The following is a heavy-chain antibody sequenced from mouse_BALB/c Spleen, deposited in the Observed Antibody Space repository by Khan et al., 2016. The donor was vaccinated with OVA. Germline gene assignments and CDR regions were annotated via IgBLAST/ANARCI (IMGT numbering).Heavy chain of an antibody. D-gene: IGHD1-2*01. V-gene: IGHV2-6-5*01. CDR3: AKHLIHYPYYFDY. J-gene: IGHJ2*01. CDR1: GFSLTDYG. Sequence: QVQLKQSGPGLVAPSQSLSITCTVSGFSLTDYGVSWIRQPPGKGLEWLGVIWGGGSTYYNSALKSRLSISKDNSKRQVFLKMNSLQTDDTAMYHCAKHLIHYPYYFDYWGQGTTLTVSS. CDR2: IWGGGST.